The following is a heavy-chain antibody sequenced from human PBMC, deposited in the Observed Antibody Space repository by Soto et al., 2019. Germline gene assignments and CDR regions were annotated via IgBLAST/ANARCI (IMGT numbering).Heavy chain of an antibody. D-gene: IGHD3-10*01. CDR3: ARLGGSGSYRFDY. Sequence: SETLSLTCTFSGGSISSSSYYLGWIRQPPGKGLEWIGSIYYSGSTYYNPSLKSRVTISVDTSKNQFSLKLSSVTAADTAVYYCARLGGSGSYRFDYWGQGTLVTVSS. V-gene: IGHV4-39*01. J-gene: IGHJ4*02. CDR1: GGSISSSSYY. CDR2: IYYSGST.